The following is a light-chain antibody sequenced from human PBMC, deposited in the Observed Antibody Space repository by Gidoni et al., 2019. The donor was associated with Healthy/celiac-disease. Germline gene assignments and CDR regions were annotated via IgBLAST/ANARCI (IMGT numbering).Light chain of an antibody. CDR1: SSDVGGYNY. CDR3: SSYTSSSTVV. CDR2: DVC. Sequence: QSALTQPASVSGSPGPSIPISCTGTSSDVGGYNYVSWYHQHPGKAPKLMIYDVCNRPSGVSNRFSGSKSGNTASLTISVLQAEDEADYYCSSYTSSSTVVFGGGTKLTVL. J-gene: IGLJ2*01. V-gene: IGLV2-14*01.